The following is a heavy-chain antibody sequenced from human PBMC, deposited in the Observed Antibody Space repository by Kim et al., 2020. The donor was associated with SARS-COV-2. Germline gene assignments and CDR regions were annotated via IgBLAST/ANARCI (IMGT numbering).Heavy chain of an antibody. D-gene: IGHD3-16*01. V-gene: IGHV3-21*01. CDR3: ARVIWGRAVNRDY. J-gene: IGHJ4*02. Sequence: GGSLRLSCAASGFTFSSYSMNWVRQAPGKGLEWVSSISSSSSYIYYADSVKGRFTISRDNAKNSLYLQMNSLRAEDTAVYYCARVIWGRAVNRDYWGQGTLVTVSS. CDR1: GFTFSSYS. CDR2: ISSSSSYI.